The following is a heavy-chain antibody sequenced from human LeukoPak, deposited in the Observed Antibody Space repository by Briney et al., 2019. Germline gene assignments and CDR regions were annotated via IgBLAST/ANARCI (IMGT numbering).Heavy chain of an antibody. CDR3: AKSNGYGLVDI. D-gene: IGHD3-10*01. Sequence: SETLSLTCAVSGGSITSSNWWSWVRQPPGKGLEWIGEIYYTGNTNYNPSLKSRVTISVDKSNSQFSLNLSSVTAADTAVYYCAKSNGYGLVDIWGQGTMVTVSS. V-gene: IGHV4-4*02. CDR2: IYYTGNT. CDR1: GGSITSSNW. J-gene: IGHJ3*02.